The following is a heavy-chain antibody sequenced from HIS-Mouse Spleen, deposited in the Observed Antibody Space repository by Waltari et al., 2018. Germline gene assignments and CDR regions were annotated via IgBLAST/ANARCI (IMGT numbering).Heavy chain of an antibody. CDR3: AREIPYSSSWYDWYFDL. CDR2: IYYSGST. Sequence: QLQLQESAPGLLTPSETLSLTCSFSGGSLSSGSNYWGWIRQPPGKGLEWIGSIYYSGSTYYNPSLKSRVTISVDTSKNQFSLKLSSVTAADTAVYYCAREIPYSSSWYDWYFDLWGRGTLVTVSS. CDR1: GGSLSSGSNY. J-gene: IGHJ2*01. D-gene: IGHD6-13*01. V-gene: IGHV4-39*07.